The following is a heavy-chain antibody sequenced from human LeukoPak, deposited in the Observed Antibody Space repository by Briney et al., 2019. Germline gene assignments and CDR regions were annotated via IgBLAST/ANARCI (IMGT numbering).Heavy chain of an antibody. CDR1: GFTFSNAY. CDR3: TTLFHDYGDYAFDY. Sequence: GGSLRLSCEASGFTFSNAYMSWVRQAPGKGLEWVGRIRSKTDGGTTDYAAPVKGRFTISRDDSKNMLYLQMNSLRTEDTAVYYCTTLFHDYGDYAFDYWGQGTLATVSS. D-gene: IGHD4-17*01. V-gene: IGHV3-15*01. CDR2: IRSKTDGGTT. J-gene: IGHJ4*02.